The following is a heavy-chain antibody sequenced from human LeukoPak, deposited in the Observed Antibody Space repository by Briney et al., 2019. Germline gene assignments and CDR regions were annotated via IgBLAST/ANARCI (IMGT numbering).Heavy chain of an antibody. V-gene: IGHV3-30*04. CDR1: GFTFSSYA. J-gene: IGHJ4*02. D-gene: IGHD3-22*01. CDR2: ISYDGSNK. CDR3: ARDAGFDSSGYYSDIHFDY. Sequence: GGSLRLSCAASGFTFSSYAMHWVRQAPGKGLEWVAVISYDGSNKYYADSVKGRFTISRDNSKNTLYLQMNSLRAEDTAVYYCARDAGFDSSGYYSDIHFDYWGQGTLVTVSS.